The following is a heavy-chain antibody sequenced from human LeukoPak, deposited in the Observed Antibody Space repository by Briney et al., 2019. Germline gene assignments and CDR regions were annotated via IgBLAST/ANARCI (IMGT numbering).Heavy chain of an antibody. Sequence: GESLKIFCKASGYRFTTDYIGWVRQMPGKGLEWMGIIYPDDSETNYSPSFQGQVSMSVDKSITTAYLQWSSLKASDTAIYYCARQAYGSHFDAFDIWGQGTMVTVSS. J-gene: IGHJ3*02. CDR3: ARQAYGSHFDAFDI. CDR2: IYPDDSET. D-gene: IGHD3-22*01. V-gene: IGHV5-51*01. CDR1: GYRFTTDY.